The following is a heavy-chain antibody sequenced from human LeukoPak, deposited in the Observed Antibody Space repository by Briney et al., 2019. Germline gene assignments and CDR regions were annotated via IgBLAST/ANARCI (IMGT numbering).Heavy chain of an antibody. D-gene: IGHD4-17*01. J-gene: IGHJ4*02. CDR2: ISGSGGST. Sequence: TGGSLRLSCAASGFTFSSYAMSWARQAPGKGLEWVSAISGSGGSTYYPDSVTGRFTISRDNSKNTLYLQMNSLRAEDTAVYYCAKVEGYGDYGVDDWGQASLLTVSS. CDR3: AKVEGYGDYGVDD. CDR1: GFTFSSYA. V-gene: IGHV3-23*01.